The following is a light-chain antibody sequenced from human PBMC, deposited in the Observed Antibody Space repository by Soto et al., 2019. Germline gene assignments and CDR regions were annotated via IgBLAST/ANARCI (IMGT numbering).Light chain of an antibody. Sequence: QSVLTQPASVSGSPGQSITISCTGTSSDIGGYNHVSWYQQHSGKVPKLLIFDVNHRPSGVSNRFSGSKSGNTASLTISGLQAEDEADYYCSSYTTSGSTLVVFGAGTKLTVL. V-gene: IGLV2-14*03. CDR1: SSDIGGYNH. J-gene: IGLJ2*01. CDR2: DVN. CDR3: SSYTTSGSTLVV.